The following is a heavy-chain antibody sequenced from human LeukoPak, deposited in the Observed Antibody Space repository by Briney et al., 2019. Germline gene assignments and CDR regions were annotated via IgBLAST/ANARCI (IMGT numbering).Heavy chain of an antibody. D-gene: IGHD2-21*02. Sequence: ASVKVSCKVSGYTLTELSMHWVRQAPGKGLEWMGGFDPEDGETIYAQKFQGRVTMTEDTSTDTAYMELSSLRSEDTAVYYCASPPCLGGDCYLIAPHVHNYGMDVWGQGTTVTVSS. V-gene: IGHV1-24*01. CDR3: ASPPCLGGDCYLIAPHVHNYGMDV. J-gene: IGHJ6*02. CDR1: GYTLTELS. CDR2: FDPEDGET.